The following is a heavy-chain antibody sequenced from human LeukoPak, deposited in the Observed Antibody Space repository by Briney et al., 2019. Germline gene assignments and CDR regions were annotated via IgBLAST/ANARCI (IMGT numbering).Heavy chain of an antibody. Sequence: GSLRLSCTASGFTFSSYAVSWVRQAPGKGLERIGSIYYSWSTYYNPSLKSRVTISVDTSKNQFSLKLSSVTAADTAVYYCARERIAGDYVWGSYRYSFDYWGQGTLVTVSS. CDR2: IYYSWST. J-gene: IGHJ4*02. CDR1: GFTFSSYA. CDR3: ARERIAGDYVWGSYRYSFDY. V-gene: IGHV4-38-2*02. D-gene: IGHD3-16*02.